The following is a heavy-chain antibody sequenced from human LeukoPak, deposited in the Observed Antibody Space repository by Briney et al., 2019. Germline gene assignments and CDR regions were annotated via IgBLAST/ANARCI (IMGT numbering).Heavy chain of an antibody. CDR3: AKGTYYDILTGGYFDY. J-gene: IGHJ4*02. Sequence: GGSLRLSCAASGFTFDDYAMHWVRQAPGKGLEWVSGISWNSGSIGYADSVKGRFTISRDNAKNSLYLQMNSLRAEDMALYYCAKGTYYDILTGGYFDYWGQGTLVTVSS. CDR1: GFTFDDYA. CDR2: ISWNSGSI. D-gene: IGHD3-9*01. V-gene: IGHV3-9*03.